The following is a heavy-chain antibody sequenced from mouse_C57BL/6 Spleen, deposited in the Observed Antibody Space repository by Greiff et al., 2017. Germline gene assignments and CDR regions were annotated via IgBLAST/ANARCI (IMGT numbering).Heavy chain of an antibody. D-gene: IGHD2-3*01. J-gene: IGHJ2*01. V-gene: IGHV7-3*01. CDR3: ARYDDGYYPYYFDY. CDR2: IRNKANGYTT. CDR1: GFPFTDYY. Sequence: EVQLVESGGGLVQPGGSLSLSCAASGFPFTDYYMSWVRQPPGKALVWLGFIRNKANGYTTEYSASVKGRFTISRDNSQSILYLQMNALRAEDSATYYCARYDDGYYPYYFDYWGQGTTLTVAS.